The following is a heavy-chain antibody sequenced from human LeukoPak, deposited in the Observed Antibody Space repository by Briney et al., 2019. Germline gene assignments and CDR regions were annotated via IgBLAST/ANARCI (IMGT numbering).Heavy chain of an antibody. D-gene: IGHD3-22*01. V-gene: IGHV3-11*04. Sequence: GGSLRLSCAASRFTFSDYYMSWICQAPGKGLEWVSYISSTGSTIYYADSVKGRFTISRDNAKNSLYLQMNSLRAEDTAVYYCARGQARYYYDSSGYYYEVIYYSDYWGQGTLVTVSS. J-gene: IGHJ4*02. CDR1: RFTFSDYY. CDR3: ARGQARYYYDSSGYYYEVIYYSDY. CDR2: ISSTGSTI.